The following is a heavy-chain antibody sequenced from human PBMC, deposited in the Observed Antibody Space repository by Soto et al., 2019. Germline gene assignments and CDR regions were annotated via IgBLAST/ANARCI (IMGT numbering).Heavy chain of an antibody. Sequence: PGESLKISCAASGFTVSSNYMSWVRQAPGKGLEWVSVIYSGGSTYYADSVKGRFTISRDNSKNTLYLQMNSLRAEDTAVYYCAKGGGLLWFGELFHFDYWGQGTLVTVSS. CDR3: AKGGGLLWFGELFHFDY. CDR1: GFTVSSNY. D-gene: IGHD3-10*01. V-gene: IGHV3-53*01. J-gene: IGHJ4*02. CDR2: IYSGGST.